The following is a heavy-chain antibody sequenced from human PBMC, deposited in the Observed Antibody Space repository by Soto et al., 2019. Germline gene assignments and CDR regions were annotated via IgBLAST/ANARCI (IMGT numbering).Heavy chain of an antibody. D-gene: IGHD3-16*01. Sequence: QVQLQESGPGLVKPSQTLSLTCTVSGGSISSGDYYWSWIRQPPGKGLEWIGYIYYSGSTYYNPSLKSRVTISVDTSKNQFSLKLSSVTAADTAVYYCARGEFTAPSSHDAFDIWGQGTMVTVSS. V-gene: IGHV4-30-4*01. J-gene: IGHJ3*02. CDR2: IYYSGST. CDR3: ARGEFTAPSSHDAFDI. CDR1: GGSISSGDYY.